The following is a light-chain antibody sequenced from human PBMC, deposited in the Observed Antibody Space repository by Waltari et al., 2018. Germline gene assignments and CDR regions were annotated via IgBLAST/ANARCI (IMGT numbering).Light chain of an antibody. CDR3: QHRSNRPLT. J-gene: IGKJ4*01. Sequence: EIVSTQSPATLSLSPGERATLSCRASQSVSSYLAWYQQKPVQAPRLLIYDASSRATGIPARFSGSGSGTDFTLTISSLEPEDFAVYYCQHRSNRPLTFGGGTKVKIK. CDR1: QSVSSY. V-gene: IGKV3-11*01. CDR2: DAS.